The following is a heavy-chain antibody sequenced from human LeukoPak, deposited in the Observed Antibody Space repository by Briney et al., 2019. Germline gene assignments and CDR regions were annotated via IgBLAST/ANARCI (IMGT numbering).Heavy chain of an antibody. Sequence: SGTLSLTCAVSGGCITSSNWWSWVRRPPGKGLEWIGEIFHSGSTNYNPSLKSRVTISVDKSKNQFSLNLSSVTAADTAVYYCARGRTTSGSQKFDYWGQGTLVTVSS. CDR2: IFHSGST. J-gene: IGHJ4*02. CDR1: GGCITSSNW. V-gene: IGHV4-4*02. CDR3: ARGRTTSGSQKFDY. D-gene: IGHD3-10*01.